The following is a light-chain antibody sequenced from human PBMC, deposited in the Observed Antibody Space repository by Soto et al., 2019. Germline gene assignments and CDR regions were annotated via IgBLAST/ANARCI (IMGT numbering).Light chain of an antibody. CDR2: TKS. Sequence: DIQMTQSPSSVSAYVGDKVSITCRAHQDIRSWLAWYQQRTGKDNNILIYTKSTLHNGVKSRFSRIGFGTDFTLNISSLQTDDFATYDCQQYNSNQGTVGQCTK. CDR1: QDIRSW. CDR3: QQYNSNQGT. J-gene: IGKJ1*01. V-gene: IGKV1D-16*01.